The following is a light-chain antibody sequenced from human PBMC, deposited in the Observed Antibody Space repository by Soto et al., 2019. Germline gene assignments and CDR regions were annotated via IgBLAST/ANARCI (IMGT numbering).Light chain of an antibody. CDR1: QSVSSR. J-gene: IGKJ1*01. Sequence: EIVMTQSPATVSVSPGERANLSCRAIQSVSSRLAWYQQKPGQAPRILIYGASTRATGVPARFSGSGSGTEFTLTISSLQSEDFAVYYCHQYNDWPRTFGRGTKVDI. CDR3: HQYNDWPRT. CDR2: GAS. V-gene: IGKV3-15*01.